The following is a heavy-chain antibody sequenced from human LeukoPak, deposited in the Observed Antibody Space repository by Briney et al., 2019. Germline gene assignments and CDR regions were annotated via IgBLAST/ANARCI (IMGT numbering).Heavy chain of an antibody. D-gene: IGHD2-21*02. CDR2: INPSGGST. V-gene: IGHV1-46*01. CDR1: GYTFTSYY. J-gene: IGHJ4*02. CDR3: ARGATRYGGGDCLDY. Sequence: GSVKVSCKASGYTFTSYYMHWVRQAPGQGLEWMGIINPSGGSTSYAQKFQGRVTMTRDTSTSTVYMELSSLRSEDTAVYYCARGATRYGGGDCLDYWGQGTLVTVSS.